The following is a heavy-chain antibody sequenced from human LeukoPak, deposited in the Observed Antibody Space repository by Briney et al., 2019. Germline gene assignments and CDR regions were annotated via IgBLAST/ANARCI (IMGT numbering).Heavy chain of an antibody. D-gene: IGHD3-22*01. J-gene: IGHJ4*02. CDR2: ISSSGSTI. CDR3: ARGPYYYDSSGYYYVGFDY. CDR1: GFTFNSYE. V-gene: IGHV3-48*03. Sequence: GGSLRVSCAASGFTFNSYEMNWVRQARGKGLEWVSYISSSGSTIYYADSVRGRFTISRDNAKNSLYLQMNSLRAEDTAVYYCARGPYYYDSSGYYYVGFDYWGQGTLVTVSP.